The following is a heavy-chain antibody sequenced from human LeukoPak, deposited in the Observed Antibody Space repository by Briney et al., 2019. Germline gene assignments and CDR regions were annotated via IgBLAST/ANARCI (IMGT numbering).Heavy chain of an antibody. CDR2: IYTSGST. CDR1: GGSISSYY. Sequence: PSETLSLTCTVSGGSISSYYWSWIRQPAGKGLEWIGRIYTSGSTNYNPSLKSRVTMSVDTSKNQFSLKLSSVTAADTAVYYCARDHAWAVAGLYFDYWGQGTLVTVSS. D-gene: IGHD6-19*01. CDR3: ARDHAWAVAGLYFDY. V-gene: IGHV4-4*07. J-gene: IGHJ4*02.